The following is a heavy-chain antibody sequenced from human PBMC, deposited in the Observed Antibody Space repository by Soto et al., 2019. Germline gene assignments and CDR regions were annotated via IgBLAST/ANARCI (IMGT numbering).Heavy chain of an antibody. V-gene: IGHV1-3*01. CDR2: INACNGNT. Sequence: ASVKVSCKASGYTFTSYGISWVRQAPGQRLEWMGWINACNGNTKYSQKFQGRVTITRDTSASTAYMELSSLRSEDTAVYYCATLGGPTFDYWGQGTLVTVSS. J-gene: IGHJ4*02. CDR3: ATLGGPTFDY. D-gene: IGHD1-26*01. CDR1: GYTFTSYG.